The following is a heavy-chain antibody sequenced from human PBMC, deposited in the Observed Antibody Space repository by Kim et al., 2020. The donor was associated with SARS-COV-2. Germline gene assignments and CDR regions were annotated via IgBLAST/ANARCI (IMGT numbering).Heavy chain of an antibody. CDR3: ARGKGVTTF. D-gene: IGHD1-26*01. J-gene: IGHJ4*02. Sequence: GNPTYAQGFTGRFVFSLDTSVSTAYLQISSLKAEDTAVYYCARGKGVTTFWGQGTLVTVSS. V-gene: IGHV7-4-1*02. CDR2: GNP.